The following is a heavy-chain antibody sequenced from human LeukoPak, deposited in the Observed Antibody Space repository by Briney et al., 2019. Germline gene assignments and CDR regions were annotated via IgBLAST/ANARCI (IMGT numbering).Heavy chain of an antibody. J-gene: IGHJ4*02. D-gene: IGHD3-22*01. V-gene: IGHV3-21*01. CDR1: GFTFSSYS. CDR3: ARGRYHMDSSGYSSFYY. Sequence: GGSLRLSCAASGFTFSSYSMNWVRQAPGKGLEWVSSISSSSSYIYYADSVKGRFTISRDNAKNSLYLQMNSLRPEDTAVYYCARGRYHMDSSGYSSFYYWGQGTRVTVSS. CDR2: ISSSSSYI.